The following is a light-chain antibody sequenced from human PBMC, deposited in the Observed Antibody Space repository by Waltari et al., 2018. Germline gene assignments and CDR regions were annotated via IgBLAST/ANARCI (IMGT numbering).Light chain of an antibody. J-gene: IGLJ1*01. CDR1: SSNIEHNA. V-gene: IGLV1-36*01. Sequence: QSVLTQPPSVSGAPRQRVTIPCSGSSSNIEHNAVNWYQHLPGRAPKLLIRYDNLLPSGVSARFSASKSGTSASLAISGLQSDDEADYYCATWDDSLNAYVFGSGTKVTVV. CDR3: ATWDDSLNAYV. CDR2: YDN.